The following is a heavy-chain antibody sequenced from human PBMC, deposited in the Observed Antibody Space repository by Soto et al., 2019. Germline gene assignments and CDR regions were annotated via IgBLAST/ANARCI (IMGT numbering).Heavy chain of an antibody. J-gene: IGHJ4*02. CDR3: ARDLEFRDGNISHLDY. Sequence: SVKVSCKASGGTFRNHVFNWVRQAPGQGLEWMGGIIPIIGTPNYAQKFQGRVTTTADASTNTVYLDVSSLRSQDTAVYYCARDLEFRDGNISHLDYWGQGTLVTVSS. D-gene: IGHD3-10*01. CDR2: IIPIIGTP. CDR1: GGTFRNHV. V-gene: IGHV1-69*13.